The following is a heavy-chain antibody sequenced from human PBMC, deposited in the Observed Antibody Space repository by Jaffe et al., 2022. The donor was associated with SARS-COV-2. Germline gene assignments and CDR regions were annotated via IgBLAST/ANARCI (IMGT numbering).Heavy chain of an antibody. CDR1: GFTFSSCA. J-gene: IGHJ4*02. D-gene: IGHD3-10*01. CDR2: ISGSGGST. Sequence: EVQLVESGGGLLQPGESLRLSCAASGFTFSSCAMSWVRQAPGKGLEWVSSISGSGGSTYYADSVKGHFTISRDNSKNTLYLQMNSLRAEDTAVYYCAKGRSAYGPDHFDSWGQGTLVTVSS. V-gene: IGHV3-23*04. CDR3: AKGRSAYGPDHFDS.